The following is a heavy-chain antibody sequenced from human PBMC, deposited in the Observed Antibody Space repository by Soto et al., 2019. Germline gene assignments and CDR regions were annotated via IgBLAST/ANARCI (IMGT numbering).Heavy chain of an antibody. CDR1: GYTFITND. J-gene: IGHJ5*02. Sequence: ASVKVSCKASGYTFITNDIDWVRQASGQGLEWMGWMKPSTGDSGSDPDFQGRITMTRDTATSTAYMELSSLKFEDTAVYYCARGGPAAGFDLWGQGSLVTVSS. CDR3: ARGGPAAGFDL. CDR2: MKPSTGDS. D-gene: IGHD6-13*01. V-gene: IGHV1-8*01.